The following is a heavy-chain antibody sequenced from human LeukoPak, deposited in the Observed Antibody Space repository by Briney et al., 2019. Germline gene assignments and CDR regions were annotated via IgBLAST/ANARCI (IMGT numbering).Heavy chain of an antibody. J-gene: IGHJ4*02. CDR2: IDHSGST. Sequence: SETLSLTCTVSGVSISSYYWSWIRQPPGKGLEWIGEIDHSGSTNYNPSLKSRVTISVDTSNNQFSLKLSSVTAADTAVYYCARRGQAGYLYWGQGTLVTVSS. V-gene: IGHV4-34*01. CDR3: ARRGQAGYLY. D-gene: IGHD3-16*02. CDR1: GVSISSYY.